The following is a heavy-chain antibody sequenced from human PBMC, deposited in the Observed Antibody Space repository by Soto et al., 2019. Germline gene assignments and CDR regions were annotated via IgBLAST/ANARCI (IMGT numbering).Heavy chain of an antibody. Sequence: PGGSLRLSCAASGFTFSTYAMSWVRQAPGKGLEWVSAISGSGDSTYSADSVKGRFTISRDNSKNTLYLQMNSLRAEDTAVYYCAREGINNYNEYYFDSWGQGTVVTVSS. J-gene: IGHJ4*02. V-gene: IGHV3-23*01. CDR2: ISGSGDST. CDR3: AREGINNYNEYYFDS. CDR1: GFTFSTYA. D-gene: IGHD4-4*01.